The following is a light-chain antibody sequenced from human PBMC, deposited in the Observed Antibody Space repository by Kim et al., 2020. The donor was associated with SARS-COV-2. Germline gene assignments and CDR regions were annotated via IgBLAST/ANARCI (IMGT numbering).Light chain of an antibody. CDR1: QGISSY. J-gene: IGKJ4*01. Sequence: AIRMTQSPSSLSASTGDRVTITCRASQGISSYLAWYQQKPGKAPKLLIYTASTLLSGVPSRFSGSGSGTDFTLTISCLQSEDFATYYCQQYYNYPLTFGGGTKVDIK. V-gene: IGKV1-8*01. CDR2: TAS. CDR3: QQYYNYPLT.